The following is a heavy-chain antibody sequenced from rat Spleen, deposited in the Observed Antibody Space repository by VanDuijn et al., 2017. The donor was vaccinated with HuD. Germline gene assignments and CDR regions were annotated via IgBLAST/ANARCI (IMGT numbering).Heavy chain of an antibody. V-gene: IGHV5S10*01. J-gene: IGHJ1*01. CDR1: GFTFSDYT. CDR2: IVYDGDAN. CDR3: TGGGSLYWYFDF. D-gene: IGHD1-11*01. Sequence: EVQLVESGGGLVQPGRSLKLSCAASGFTFSDYTMAWVRQAPKKGLEWVATIVYDGDANYYQDSVKGRFTISRDNAKSSLYLQMDSLRSEDTATYYCTGGGSLYWYFDFWGPRTMVTVSS.